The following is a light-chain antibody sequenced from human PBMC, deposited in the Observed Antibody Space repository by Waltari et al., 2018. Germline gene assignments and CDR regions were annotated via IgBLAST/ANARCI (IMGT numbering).Light chain of an antibody. J-gene: IGKJ4*01. CDR3: QQYDTYPVA. CDR2: AAS. Sequence: AIRMTQSPSSLSASTGDRVTITCRASQDVSSYVAWYQQKPGKVPKLLIYAASTLQSGVPSRFSGSGSGTNFSLTIACLQSDDFAVYYCQQYDTYPVAFGGGAKVEVK. CDR1: QDVSSY. V-gene: IGKV1-8*01.